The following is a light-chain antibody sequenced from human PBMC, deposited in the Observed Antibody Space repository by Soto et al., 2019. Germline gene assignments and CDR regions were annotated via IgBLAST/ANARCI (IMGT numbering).Light chain of an antibody. CDR1: QTISSN. Sequence: DIVMTQSPATLSVSPGERATLSCRASQTISSNLAWYQQKPGQTPRLLIYGASTRAAGIPDRFSGSGSGTDFTLTISRLEPEDFAVYYCQQYTPALTFGGGTKVDIK. V-gene: IGKV3D-15*01. CDR2: GAS. CDR3: QQYTPALT. J-gene: IGKJ4*01.